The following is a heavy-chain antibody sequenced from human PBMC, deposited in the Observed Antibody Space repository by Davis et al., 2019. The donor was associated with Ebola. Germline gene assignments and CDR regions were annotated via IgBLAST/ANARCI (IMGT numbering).Heavy chain of an antibody. CDR1: GFTFSVYY. V-gene: IGHV4-38-2*01. D-gene: IGHD6-13*01. CDR3: ARYPGMAAAGTGYYYGMDV. Sequence: ESLKISCAASGFTFSVYYMSWIRQPPGKGLEWIGTIYYSGSTYYNPSLKSRVTISVDTSKNQVSLKLSSVTAADTAVYYCARYPGMAAAGTGYYYGMDVWGQGTTVTVSS. CDR2: IYYSGST. J-gene: IGHJ6*02.